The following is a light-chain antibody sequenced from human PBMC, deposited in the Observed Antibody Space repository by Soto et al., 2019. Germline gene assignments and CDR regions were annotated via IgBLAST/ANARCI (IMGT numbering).Light chain of an antibody. V-gene: IGLV2-14*01. CDR3: SSKRTTASLV. J-gene: IGLJ1*01. CDR2: EVS. Sequence: QSVLTQPASVSGSPGQAITISCTGTSSDVGAYNYVSWYQQHPGKAPKLMIYEVSNRPSGVSDRFSGSKSGNTASLTISGLRAADEADYYCSSKRTTASLVFGTGTKVTVL. CDR1: SSDVGAYNY.